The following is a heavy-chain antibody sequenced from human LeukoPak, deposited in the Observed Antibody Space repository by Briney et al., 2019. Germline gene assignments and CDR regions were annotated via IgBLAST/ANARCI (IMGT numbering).Heavy chain of an antibody. J-gene: IGHJ4*02. V-gene: IGHV4-34*01. D-gene: IGHD3-16*01. CDR1: GGSFSGYY. Sequence: SETLSLTCAVYGGSFSGYYWSWIRRPPGKGLEWIGEINHSGSTNYNPSLKSRVTISVDTSKNQFSLKLSSVTAADTAVYYCARVITVRGVIFDYWGQGTLVTVSS. CDR3: ARVITVRGVIFDY. CDR2: INHSGST.